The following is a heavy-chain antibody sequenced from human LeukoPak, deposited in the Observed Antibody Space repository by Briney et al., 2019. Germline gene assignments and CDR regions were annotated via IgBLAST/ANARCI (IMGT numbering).Heavy chain of an antibody. Sequence: GGSLRLSCAASGFTFSSYWMSWVRQAPGKGLEWVANIKQDGSEKYYVDSVKGRFTISRGNAKNSLYLQMNSLRAEDTAVYYCARDGDYSGSYYFDYWGQGTLVTVSS. J-gene: IGHJ4*02. CDR3: ARDGDYSGSYYFDY. D-gene: IGHD1-26*01. V-gene: IGHV3-7*01. CDR2: IKQDGSEK. CDR1: GFTFSSYW.